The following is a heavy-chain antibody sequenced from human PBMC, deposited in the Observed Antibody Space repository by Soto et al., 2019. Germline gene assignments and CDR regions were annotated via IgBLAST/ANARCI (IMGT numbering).Heavy chain of an antibody. D-gene: IGHD3-10*01. J-gene: IGHJ5*02. CDR3: ARDMVRGVQFGWFDP. CDR2: IIPIFGTA. Sequence: QVQLVQSGAEVKKPGSSVKVSCKASGGTFSSYAISWVRQAPGQGLEWRGGIIPIFGTANYAQKFQGRVTITADESTSTAYMELSSLRSEDTSVYYCARDMVRGVQFGWFDPWGQGTLVTVSS. V-gene: IGHV1-69*01. CDR1: GGTFSSYA.